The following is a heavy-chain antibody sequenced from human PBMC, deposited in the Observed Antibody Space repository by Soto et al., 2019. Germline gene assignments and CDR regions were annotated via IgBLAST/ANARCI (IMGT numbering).Heavy chain of an antibody. J-gene: IGHJ5*02. V-gene: IGHV1-69*01. D-gene: IGHD5-18*01. CDR3: ARDRAVDTAMDYNSFDP. Sequence: QVQLVQSGAEVKKPGSSVKVSCKASGGTFSSYAISWVRQAPGQGLEWMGGIIPIFGTANYAQKFQGRVTITADESTSTAYMELSILRSEDTDVYYCARDRAVDTAMDYNSFDPWGQGTLVTVSS. CDR2: IIPIFGTA. CDR1: GGTFSSYA.